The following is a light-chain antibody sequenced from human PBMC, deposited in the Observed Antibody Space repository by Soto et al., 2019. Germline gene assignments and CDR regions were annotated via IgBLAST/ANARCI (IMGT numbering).Light chain of an antibody. V-gene: IGKV2-24*01. CDR1: QSLGPSDGNTY. Sequence: DIVLTQTPLSSPVTVGQPASTSCTSSQSLGPSDGNTYLSWLQQRPGQPPRLLIYKTSDRFSGVPDRFSGSGAGTDFTLKISRVEAEDVGVYYCMQATQFPITFGQGTRLELK. CDR2: KTS. CDR3: MQATQFPIT. J-gene: IGKJ5*01.